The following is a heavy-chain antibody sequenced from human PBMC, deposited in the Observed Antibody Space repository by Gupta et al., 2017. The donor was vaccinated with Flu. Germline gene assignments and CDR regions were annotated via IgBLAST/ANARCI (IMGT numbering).Heavy chain of an antibody. CDR3: ARERRHYYDSSGSMDY. CDR2: IWYDGSNK. Sequence: QVQLVESGGGVVQPGMSLGLSCAASGLPFSSYGVHWVRQAPGKGLEWVAVIWYDGSNKYYADSVKGRFTISRDNSKNTLYLQMNSLRAEDTAVYYCARERRHYYDSSGSMDYWGQGTLVTVSS. J-gene: IGHJ4*02. D-gene: IGHD3-22*01. V-gene: IGHV3-33*01. CDR1: GLPFSSYG.